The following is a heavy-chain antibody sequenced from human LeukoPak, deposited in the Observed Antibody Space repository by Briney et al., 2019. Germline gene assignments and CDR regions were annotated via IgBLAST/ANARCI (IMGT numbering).Heavy chain of an antibody. J-gene: IGHJ6*02. CDR3: ARALSSGDIVATTGYYYGMDV. CDR1: GYTFTGYY. V-gene: IGHV1-2*04. D-gene: IGHD5-12*01. Sequence: ASVKVSCKASGYTFTGYYMHWVRQAPGQGLEWMGWINPNSGGTNYAQKFQGWVTMTRDTSISTAYMELSRLRSDDTAVYYCARALSSGDIVATTGYYYGMDVWGQGTTVTVSS. CDR2: INPNSGGT.